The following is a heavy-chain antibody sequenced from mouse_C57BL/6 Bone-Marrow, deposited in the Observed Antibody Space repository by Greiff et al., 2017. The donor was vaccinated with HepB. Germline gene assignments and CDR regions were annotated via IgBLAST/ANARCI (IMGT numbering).Heavy chain of an antibody. CDR2: INPNNGGT. Sequence: VQLQQSGPELVKPGASVKISCKASGYTFTDYYMNWVKQSHGKSLEWIGDINPNNGGTSYNQKFKGKATLTVDKSSSTAYMELRSLTSEHSAVYYCARGGSGYYFDYWGQGTTRTVSS. J-gene: IGHJ2*01. CDR3: ARGGSGYYFDY. CDR1: GYTFTDYY. D-gene: IGHD3-2*02. V-gene: IGHV1-26*01.